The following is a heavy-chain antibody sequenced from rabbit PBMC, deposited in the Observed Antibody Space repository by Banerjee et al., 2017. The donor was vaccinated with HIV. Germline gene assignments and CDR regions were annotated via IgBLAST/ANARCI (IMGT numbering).Heavy chain of an antibody. CDR1: GFDFSSYW. CDR2: INFSSGST. D-gene: IGHD6-1*01. V-gene: IGHV1S43*01. Sequence: QSLEESGGDLVKPGASLTLTCKASGFDFSSYWICWVRQAPGKGLELIGCINFSSGSTWYASWVNGRFTISRSTSLNTVTLQVSSLTAADTATYFCARGVYTYAYTPYGNGLNLWGPGTLVTV. CDR3: ARGVYTYAYTPYGNGLNL. J-gene: IGHJ4*01.